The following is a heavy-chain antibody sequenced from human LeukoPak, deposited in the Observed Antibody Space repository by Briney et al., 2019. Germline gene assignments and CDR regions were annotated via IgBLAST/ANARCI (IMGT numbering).Heavy chain of an antibody. CDR2: INTDESIT. J-gene: IGHJ4*02. Sequence: GGSLRLSCAASGFTFSDYWIHWVRQAPGKGLGWVSRINTDESITNYADTAKGRFPISRDNAKNTLYLQMNSLRAEDTAVYYCAKEGPEVVPAEFDYWGQGTLVTVSS. D-gene: IGHD2-2*01. CDR3: AKEGPEVVPAEFDY. CDR1: GFTFSDYW. V-gene: IGHV3-74*01.